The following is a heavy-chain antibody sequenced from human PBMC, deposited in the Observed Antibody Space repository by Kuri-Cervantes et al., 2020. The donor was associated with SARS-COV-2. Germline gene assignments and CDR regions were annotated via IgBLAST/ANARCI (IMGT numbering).Heavy chain of an antibody. Sequence: ASVKVSCKASGYTFTSYGIGWVRQAPGQGLEWMGIINPSGGSTSYAQKFQGRVTMTRDTSTSTVYMELSSLRSEDTAVYYCARDLPGFLEWLGHWVSGMDVWGQGTTVTVSS. J-gene: IGHJ6*02. CDR3: ARDLPGFLEWLGHWVSGMDV. V-gene: IGHV1-46*01. CDR1: GYTFTSYG. CDR2: INPSGGST. D-gene: IGHD3-3*01.